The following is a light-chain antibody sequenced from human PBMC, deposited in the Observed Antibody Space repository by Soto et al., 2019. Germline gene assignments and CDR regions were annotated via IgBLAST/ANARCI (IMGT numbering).Light chain of an antibody. CDR2: GAS. J-gene: IGKJ2*01. V-gene: IGKV3-20*01. CDR3: QQFGSSPYT. CDR1: QSASNTY. Sequence: EIVLTQSPGTLSLSPGERATLSCRASQSASNTYFAWYQQKPGQPPRLLIYGASTRATGIPDRFSGSGSGTDFTLTISRLEPEDFAVYFCQQFGSSPYTFGQGTKLEIK.